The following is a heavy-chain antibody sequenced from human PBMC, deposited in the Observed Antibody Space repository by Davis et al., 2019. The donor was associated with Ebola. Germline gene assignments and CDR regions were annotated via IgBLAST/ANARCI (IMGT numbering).Heavy chain of an antibody. V-gene: IGHV4-61*01. CDR3: ARHYYDSSGYYLNWFDP. Sequence: MPSETLSLTCTVSGDSVSSGSYYWSWIRQPPGKGLEWIGYIYYSGSTNYNPSLKSRVTISVDTSKNQFSLKLSSVTAADTAVYYCARHYYDSSGYYLNWFDPWGQGTLVTVSS. CDR1: GDSVSSGSYY. CDR2: IYYSGST. J-gene: IGHJ5*02. D-gene: IGHD3-22*01.